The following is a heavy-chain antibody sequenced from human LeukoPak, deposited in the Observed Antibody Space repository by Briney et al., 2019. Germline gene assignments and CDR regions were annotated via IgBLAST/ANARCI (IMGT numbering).Heavy chain of an antibody. CDR2: IYHSGST. CDR3: ARDRYYYDSSGYRWFDP. V-gene: IGHV4-4*02. CDR1: GGSISSSNW. D-gene: IGHD3-22*01. Sequence: PSGTLSLTCTVSGGSISSSNWWSWVRQPPGKGLEWIGEIYHSGSTNYNPSLKSRVTISVDKSKNQFSLKLSSVTAADTAVYYCARDRYYYDSSGYRWFDPWGQGTLVTVSS. J-gene: IGHJ5*02.